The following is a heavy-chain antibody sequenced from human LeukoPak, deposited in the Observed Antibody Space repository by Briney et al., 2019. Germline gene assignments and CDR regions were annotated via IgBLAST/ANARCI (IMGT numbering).Heavy chain of an antibody. CDR3: ALGWQHPPQNYGMDV. J-gene: IGHJ6*02. D-gene: IGHD6-13*01. Sequence: GESLKISCKASGYTFDIYWIGWVRQMPGKGLEWMGIIYPGDSDTRYSPSFQGQVTISADKSISTAYLQWSSLKASDTAMYYCALGWQHPPQNYGMDVWGQGTTVTVSS. CDR2: IYPGDSDT. CDR1: GYTFDIYW. V-gene: IGHV5-51*01.